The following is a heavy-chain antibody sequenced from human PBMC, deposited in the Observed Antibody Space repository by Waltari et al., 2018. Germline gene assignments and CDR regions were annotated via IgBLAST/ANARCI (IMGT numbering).Heavy chain of an antibody. J-gene: IGHJ4*02. CDR3: ARVYYYDSRGVAY. CDR1: GGSISSGGYY. V-gene: IGHV4-31*03. CDR2: IYHSGST. Sequence: QVQLQESGPGLVKPSQTLSLTCTVPGGSISSGGYYWSWIRQHPGKGLEWIGYIYHSGSTYYNPSLKSRVTISVDRSKNQFSLKLSSVTAADTAVYYCARVYYYDSRGVAYWGQGTLVTVSS. D-gene: IGHD3-22*01.